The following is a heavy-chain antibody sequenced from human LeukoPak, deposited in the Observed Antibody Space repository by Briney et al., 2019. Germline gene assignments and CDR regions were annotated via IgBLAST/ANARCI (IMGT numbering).Heavy chain of an antibody. J-gene: IGHJ4*02. CDR3: TRVADYASFDY. D-gene: IGHD4-17*01. CDR2: ISSSSSTI. CDR1: GFTFSSYS. V-gene: IGHV3-48*01. Sequence: GGSLRLSCAASGFTFSSYSMNWVRQAPGKGLEWVSYISSSSSTIYYADSVKGRFTISRDNAKNSLYLQMNSLRAEDTAVYFCTRVADYASFDYWGQGTLVTVSS.